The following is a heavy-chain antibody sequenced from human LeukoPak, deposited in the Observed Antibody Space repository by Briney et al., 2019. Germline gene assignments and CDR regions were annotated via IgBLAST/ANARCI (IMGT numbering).Heavy chain of an antibody. Sequence: GGSLRLSCVASGFNFDEYAMNWVRQAPGKGLEWISCIYRDSSVKHYADSVRGRFTVSRDNSKNTLYLQMNSLRAEDTAVYYCAKTDLTTNSPIDYWGQGTLVTVSS. V-gene: IGHV3-23*03. D-gene: IGHD1/OR15-1a*01. CDR1: GFNFDEYA. CDR3: AKTDLTTNSPIDY. CDR2: IYRDSSVK. J-gene: IGHJ4*02.